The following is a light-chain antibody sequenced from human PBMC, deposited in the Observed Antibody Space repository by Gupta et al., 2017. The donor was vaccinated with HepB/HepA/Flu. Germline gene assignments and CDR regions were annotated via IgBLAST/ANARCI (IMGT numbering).Light chain of an antibody. V-gene: IGKV4-1*01. CDR3: QQYYSTPCS. CDR1: QSVLYSSKNKNY. Sequence: IVMTQSPESLAGSLGERATINCKSSQSVLYSSKNKNYLAWYQQKPGQPPKLLIYWASTRESGVPDRFSGSGSGTDFTLTISSLQAEDVAVYYCQQYYSTPCSFGQGTKLEIK. J-gene: IGKJ2*04. CDR2: WAS.